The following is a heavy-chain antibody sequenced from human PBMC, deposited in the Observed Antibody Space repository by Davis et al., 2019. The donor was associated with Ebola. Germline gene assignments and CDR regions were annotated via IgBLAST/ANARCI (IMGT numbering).Heavy chain of an antibody. CDR1: GGSISSSNW. CDR2: IYHSGST. V-gene: IGHV4-4*02. Sequence: PSETLSLTCAVSGGSISSSNWWSWVRQPPGKGLEWIGEIYHSGSTNYNPSLKSRVTISVDKSKNQFSLKLSSVTAADTAVYYCARVSQWLDPNDAFDIWGQGTMVTVSS. D-gene: IGHD6-19*01. CDR3: ARVSQWLDPNDAFDI. J-gene: IGHJ3*02.